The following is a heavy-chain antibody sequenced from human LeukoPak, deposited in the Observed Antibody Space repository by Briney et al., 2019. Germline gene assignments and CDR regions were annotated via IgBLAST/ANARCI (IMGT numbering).Heavy chain of an antibody. CDR2: IYTNGST. V-gene: IGHV4-4*09. CDR1: GNSTSSYY. CDR3: ARHGGRSGWFDP. Sequence: SETLSLTCIVSGNSTSSYYWSWIRQPPGKGLEWIGYIYTNGSTNYNPSLKSRVTISVDTSKNQFSLKLSSVTAADTAVYYCARHGGRSGWFDPGAREPWSPSPQ. D-gene: IGHD3-16*01. J-gene: IGHJ5*02.